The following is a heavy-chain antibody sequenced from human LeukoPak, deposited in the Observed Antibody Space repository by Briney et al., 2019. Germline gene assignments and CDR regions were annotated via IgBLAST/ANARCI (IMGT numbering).Heavy chain of an antibody. V-gene: IGHV4-34*01. D-gene: IGHD2-2*01. CDR3: ARDSRGIVVVPAARGGFDY. Sequence: PSETLSLTCAVYGGSFSGYYWNWIRQPPGEGLEWIGEINHSGSTNYNPSLKSRVTISVDTSKNQFSLKLSSVTAADTAVYYCARDSRGIVVVPAARGGFDYWGQGTLVTVSS. J-gene: IGHJ4*02. CDR2: INHSGST. CDR1: GGSFSGYY.